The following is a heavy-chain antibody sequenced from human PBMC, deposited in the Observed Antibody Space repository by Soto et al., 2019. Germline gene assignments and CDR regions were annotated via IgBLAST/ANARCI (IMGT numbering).Heavy chain of an antibody. V-gene: IGHV3-53*04. CDR1: GFTVSSNY. J-gene: IGHJ4*02. D-gene: IGHD2-15*01. CDR2: IYSGGST. Sequence: EVQLVESGGGLVQPGGSLRLSCAASGFTVSSNYMSWVRQAPGKGLEWVSVIYSGGSTYYADSVKGRFTISRHNSKNTLYLQMNSLRAEDTAVYYCARVRLFCSGRSCYTEAFDYWGQGTLVTVSS. CDR3: ARVRLFCSGRSCYTEAFDY.